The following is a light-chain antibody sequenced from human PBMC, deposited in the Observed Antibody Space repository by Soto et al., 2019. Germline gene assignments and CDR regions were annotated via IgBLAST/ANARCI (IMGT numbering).Light chain of an antibody. Sequence: EIVMTQSPATLSVSPGERATLSCRASQSVGSKVVWYQQKSGQAPRLLIYGASTRATGFPARFSGSGSGTEFILTISSLQPDDFASYCCQHYGGMWTFGQGTKVDIK. CDR1: QSVGSK. CDR3: QHYGGMWT. V-gene: IGKV3-15*01. CDR2: GAS. J-gene: IGKJ1*01.